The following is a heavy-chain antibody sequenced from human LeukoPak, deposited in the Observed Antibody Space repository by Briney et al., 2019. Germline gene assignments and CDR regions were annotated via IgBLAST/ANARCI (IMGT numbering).Heavy chain of an antibody. CDR3: ARAGTGTSVRWDY. J-gene: IGHJ4*02. CDR2: INPSGDST. V-gene: IGHV1-46*01. Sequence: ASVKVSCKASGYTFTNYYMHWVRQAPGQGLELMGIINPSGDSTSDAQKFRGRVTMTRDTSTSTVYMDLSSLRSEDTAVYYCARAGTGTSVRWDYWGQGTLVTVSS. D-gene: IGHD1-7*01. CDR1: GYTFTNYY.